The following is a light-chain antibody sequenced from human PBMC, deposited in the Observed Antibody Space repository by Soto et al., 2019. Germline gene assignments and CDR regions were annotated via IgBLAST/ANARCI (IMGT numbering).Light chain of an antibody. V-gene: IGKV3-15*01. CDR1: QSINSN. Sequence: EIVMTQSPATLSVSPGERATLSCRASQSINSNLAWYQQKPGQTPRLLIYGASTRATGIPARFSGSGSGTDFTLTISSLQSADFAVYYCQQYNNWWTFGQGTKVEIK. CDR2: GAS. J-gene: IGKJ1*01. CDR3: QQYNNWWT.